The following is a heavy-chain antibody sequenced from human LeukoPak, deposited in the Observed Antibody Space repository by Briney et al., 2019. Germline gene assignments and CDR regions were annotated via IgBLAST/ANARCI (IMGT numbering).Heavy chain of an antibody. CDR1: GGTFSSYA. CDR2: IIPIFGTA. J-gene: IGHJ6*03. Sequence: GSSVKVSCKASGGTFSSYAISRVRQAPGQGLEWMGGIIPIFGTANYAQKFQGRVTITTDESTSTAYMELSSLRSEDTAVYYCARGKTGDYYYYMDVWGKGTTVTVSS. CDR3: ARGKTGDYYYYMDV. D-gene: IGHD7-27*01. V-gene: IGHV1-69*05.